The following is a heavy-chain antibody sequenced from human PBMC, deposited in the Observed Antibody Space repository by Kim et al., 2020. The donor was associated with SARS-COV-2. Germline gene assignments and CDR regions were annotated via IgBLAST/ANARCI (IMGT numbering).Heavy chain of an antibody. CDR3: AGSPHYDILTGLDP. CDR1: GGSISSSNW. V-gene: IGHV4-4*02. Sequence: SETLSLTCAVSGGSISSSNWWSWVRQPPGKGLEWIGEIYHSGSTNYNPSLKSRVTISVDKSKNQFSLKLSSVTAADTAVYYCAGSPHYDILTGLDPWGQGTLVTVSS. D-gene: IGHD3-9*01. CDR2: IYHSGST. J-gene: IGHJ5*02.